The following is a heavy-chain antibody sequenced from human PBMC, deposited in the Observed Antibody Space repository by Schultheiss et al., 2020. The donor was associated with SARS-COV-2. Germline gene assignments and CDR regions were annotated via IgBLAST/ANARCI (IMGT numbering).Heavy chain of an antibody. Sequence: GGSLRLSCAASGFTFSSYAMSWVRQAPGKGLEWVSAISGSGGSTYYADSVKGRFTISRDNSKNTLYLQMNSLRAEDTAVYYCAKDKLWGSRYCSSTSCPGGYYYGMDVWGQGTTVTVSS. CDR2: ISGSGGST. J-gene: IGHJ6*02. CDR3: AKDKLWGSRYCSSTSCPGGYYYGMDV. D-gene: IGHD2-2*01. V-gene: IGHV3-23*01. CDR1: GFTFSSYA.